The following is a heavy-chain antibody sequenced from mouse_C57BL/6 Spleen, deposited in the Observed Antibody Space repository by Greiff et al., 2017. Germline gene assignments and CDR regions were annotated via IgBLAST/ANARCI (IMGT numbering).Heavy chain of an antibody. V-gene: IGHV5-4*03. CDR2: ISDGGSYT. Sequence: GKLVESGGGLVKPGGSLKLSCAASGFTFSSYAMSWVRQTPEKRLEWVATISDGGSYTYYPDNVKGRFTISRDNAKNNLYLQMSHLKSEDTAMYYCARAGDYGKYYYAMDYWGQGTSVTVSS. CDR3: ARAGDYGKYYYAMDY. D-gene: IGHD2-4*01. CDR1: GFTFSSYA. J-gene: IGHJ4*01.